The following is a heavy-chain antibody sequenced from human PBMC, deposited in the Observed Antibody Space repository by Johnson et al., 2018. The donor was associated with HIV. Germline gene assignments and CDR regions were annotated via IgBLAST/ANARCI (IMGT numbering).Heavy chain of an antibody. CDR1: GFTFNNAW. D-gene: IGHD4-23*01. V-gene: IGHV3-15*01. CDR2: IKSKTDGGAT. CDR3: TTKTTVVTLGFDI. J-gene: IGHJ3*02. Sequence: VQLVESGGGLVKPGGSLRLSCAASGFTFNNAWMSWVRQAPGKGLEWVGHIKSKTDGGATDYPAPVKDRFTISRDDSKNTLYLQMNSLKTEDTAVYYCTTKTTVVTLGFDIWGQGTMVTVSS.